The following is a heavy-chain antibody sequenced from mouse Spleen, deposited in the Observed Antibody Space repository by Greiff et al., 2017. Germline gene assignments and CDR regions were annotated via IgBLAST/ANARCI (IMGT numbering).Heavy chain of an antibody. Sequence: EVKLVESGGGLVKPGGSLKLSCAASGFPFSSYAMSWVRQTPEKRLEWVATISSGGGNTYYPDSVKGRFTISRDNAKNTLYLQMSSLKSEDKAMYYCARTVVRYFDYWGQGTTLTVSS. D-gene: IGHD1-1*01. CDR2: ISSGGGNT. V-gene: IGHV5-9*04. CDR3: ARTVVRYFDY. J-gene: IGHJ2*01. CDR1: GFPFSSYA.